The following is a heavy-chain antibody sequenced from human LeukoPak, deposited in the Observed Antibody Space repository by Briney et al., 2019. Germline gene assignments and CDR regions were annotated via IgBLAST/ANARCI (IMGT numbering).Heavy chain of an antibody. CDR1: GFTFSNYA. Sequence: GGSLRLSCAASGFTFSNYAMSWDRQAPGKGLEWVSAIKGSGGGTYYEDSVKGRFTISRDNSKNTLYLQMNSLRAEDTAVYYCAKWGDYDVLTGYYDPDYWGQGTLVTVSS. D-gene: IGHD3-9*01. V-gene: IGHV3-23*01. CDR2: IKGSGGGT. J-gene: IGHJ4*02. CDR3: AKWGDYDVLTGYYDPDY.